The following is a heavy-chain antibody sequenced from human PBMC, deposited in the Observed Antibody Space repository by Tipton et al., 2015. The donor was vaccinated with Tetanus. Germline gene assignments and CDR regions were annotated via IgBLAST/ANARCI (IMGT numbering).Heavy chain of an antibody. CDR3: ARGWHSDPEGYCSGGTPLDY. Sequence: GSLRLSCAASGFTVSSNYMSWVRQAPGKGLEWVSVIYSCGSTYYADSVEGRFTISRDNSKNTLYLQMNSLRAEDTAVYYCARGWHSDPEGYCSGGTPLDYWGQGTLVTVSS. D-gene: IGHD2-15*01. J-gene: IGHJ4*02. CDR2: IYSCGST. V-gene: IGHV3-66*03. CDR1: GFTVSSNY.